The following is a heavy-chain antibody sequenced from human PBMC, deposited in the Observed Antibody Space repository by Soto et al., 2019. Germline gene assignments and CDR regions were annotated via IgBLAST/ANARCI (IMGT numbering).Heavy chain of an antibody. CDR2: IYHSGST. Sequence: LSLTCAVSGGSISSSNWWSWVRQPPGKGLEWIGEIYHSGSTNYNPSLKSRVTTSVDKSKNQFSLKLSSVTAADTAVYYCASVRGGYYYAMDVWGQGTTVTVSS. V-gene: IGHV4-4*02. CDR3: ASVRGGYYYAMDV. D-gene: IGHD3-10*02. CDR1: GGSISSSNW. J-gene: IGHJ6*02.